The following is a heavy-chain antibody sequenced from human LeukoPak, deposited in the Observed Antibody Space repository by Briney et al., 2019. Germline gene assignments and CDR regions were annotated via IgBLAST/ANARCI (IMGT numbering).Heavy chain of an antibody. CDR2: ISSSSSNI. CDR3: AREGAAAGSGYYFDY. J-gene: IGHJ4*02. CDR1: GFTFSSYS. D-gene: IGHD6-13*01. V-gene: IGHV3-21*01. Sequence: GGSLRLSCAASGFTFSSYSMNWVRQAPGKGLEWVSSISSSSSNIYYAGSVKGRFTISRDNAKNSLYLQMNSLRAEDTAVYYCAREGAAAGSGYYFDYWGQGTLVAVSS.